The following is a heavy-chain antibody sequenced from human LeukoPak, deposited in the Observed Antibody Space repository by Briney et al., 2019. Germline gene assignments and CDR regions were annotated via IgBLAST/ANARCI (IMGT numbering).Heavy chain of an antibody. Sequence: PGRSLRLSCAASGFTFSSYAMHWVRQAPGKGLEWVAVISYDGSNKYYADSVKGRFTISRDNSKNTLYLQMNSLRAEDTAVYYCAREGYCSGGSCRTLYGMDVWGQGTTGTVSS. V-gene: IGHV3-30-3*01. J-gene: IGHJ6*02. CDR3: AREGYCSGGSCRTLYGMDV. CDR1: GFTFSSYA. CDR2: ISYDGSNK. D-gene: IGHD2-15*01.